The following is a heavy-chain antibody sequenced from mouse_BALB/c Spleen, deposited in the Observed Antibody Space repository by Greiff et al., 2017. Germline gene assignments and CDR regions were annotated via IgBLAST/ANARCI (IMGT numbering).Heavy chain of an antibody. CDR3: ARAGPGAYAMDY. V-gene: IGHV5-4*02. Sequence: EVQRVESGGGLVKPGGSLKLSCAASGFTFSDYYMYWVRQTPEKRLEWVATISDGGSYTYYPDSVKGRFTISRDNAKNNLYLQMSSLKSEDTAMYYCARAGPGAYAMDYWGQGTSVTVSS. D-gene: IGHD3-2*02. J-gene: IGHJ4*01. CDR1: GFTFSDYY. CDR2: ISDGGSYT.